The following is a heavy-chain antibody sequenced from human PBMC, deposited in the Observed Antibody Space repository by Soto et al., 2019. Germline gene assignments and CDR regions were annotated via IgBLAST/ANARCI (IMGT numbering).Heavy chain of an antibody. D-gene: IGHD6-25*01. CDR1: GFALRTHW. Sequence: EAQLVGSGGGLVQPGDSLRLSCAASGFALRTHWMSWVRQTPGKGLEWVANIKQDGSAKFYVDSVRGRFTISRDNANTSLYLPLNSLRAEDTAVYYCARDDGYRGFDCWGQGSLVTVSS. V-gene: IGHV3-7*01. J-gene: IGHJ4*02. CDR2: IKQDGSAK. CDR3: ARDDGYRGFDC.